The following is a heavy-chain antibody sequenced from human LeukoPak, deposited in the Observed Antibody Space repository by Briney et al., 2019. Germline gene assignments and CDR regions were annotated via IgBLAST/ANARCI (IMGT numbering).Heavy chain of an antibody. Sequence: PSETLSLTCTVSGGSISSSSYYWGWIRQPPGKGLEWIGSIYYSGSTYYNPSLKSRVTISVDTSKNQFSLKLSSVTAADTAVYYCASLYYDFWSGYLMYWGQGTLVTVSS. CDR3: ASLYYDFWSGYLMY. J-gene: IGHJ4*02. CDR1: GGSISSSSYY. D-gene: IGHD3-3*01. CDR2: IYYSGST. V-gene: IGHV4-39*07.